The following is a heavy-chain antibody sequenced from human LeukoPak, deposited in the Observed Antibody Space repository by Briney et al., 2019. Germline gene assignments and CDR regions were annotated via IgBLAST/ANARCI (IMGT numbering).Heavy chain of an antibody. J-gene: IGHJ4*02. CDR2: IYYSGST. V-gene: IGHV4-59*01. Sequence: SETLSLTCTVSGFSISSYYWSWIRQPPGKGLEWIGYIYYSGSTNYNPALKSRVTISVDTSKNQFSLKLSSVTAADTAVYYCARSIAAAAGIDYWGQGTLVTVSS. CDR3: ARSIAAAAGIDY. CDR1: GFSISSYY. D-gene: IGHD6-13*01.